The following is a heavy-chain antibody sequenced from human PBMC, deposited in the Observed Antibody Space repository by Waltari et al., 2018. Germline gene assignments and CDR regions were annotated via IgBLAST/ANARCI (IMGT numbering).Heavy chain of an antibody. CDR1: RFSFSDHY. Sequence: EVQLVESGGGLVQPGGSLRLAFAASRFSFSDHYMNWVRQAPGKGLEWVGRSRDKANSYTTEFAASVKGRFTISRDDSKKSLYLQMDSLKTEDTAVYYCASYDFDSRGYTYGMDVWGQGTTVTVSS. CDR2: SRDKANSYTT. CDR3: ASYDFDSRGYTYGMDV. D-gene: IGHD3-22*01. V-gene: IGHV3-72*01. J-gene: IGHJ6*02.